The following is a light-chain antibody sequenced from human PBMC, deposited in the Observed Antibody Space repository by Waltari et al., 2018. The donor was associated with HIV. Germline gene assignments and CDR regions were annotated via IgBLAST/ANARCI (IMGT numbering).Light chain of an antibody. V-gene: IGKV3-20*01. Sequence: EIVLTQSPGTLSLSPGERATLSCRASQSVSSSYLAWSQPKPGQAPRLLIYGASSRATGLPYRFSGSGSGTDFTLTISRLEPEDFAVYYCQQYGSSTGFTFGPGTKVDIK. J-gene: IGKJ3*01. CDR2: GAS. CDR3: QQYGSSTGFT. CDR1: QSVSSSY.